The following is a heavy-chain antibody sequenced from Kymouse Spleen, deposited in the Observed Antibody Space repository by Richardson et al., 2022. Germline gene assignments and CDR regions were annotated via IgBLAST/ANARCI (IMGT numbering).Heavy chain of an antibody. D-gene: IGHD5-18,IGHD1-26*01,IGHD2-15*01. CDR1: GGSFSGYY. Sequence: QVQLQQWGAGLLKPSETLSLTCAVYGGSFSGYYWSWIRQPPGKGLEWIGEINHSGSTNYNPSLKSRVTISVDTSKNQFSLKLSSVTAADTAVYYCARGREGINYFDYWGQGTLVTVSS. CDR3: ARGREGINYFDY. J-gene: IGHJ4*02. V-gene: IGHV4-34*01. CDR2: INHSGST.